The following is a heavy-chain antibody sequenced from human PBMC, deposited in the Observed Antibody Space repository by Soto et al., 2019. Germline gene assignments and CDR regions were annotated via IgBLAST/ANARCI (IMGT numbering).Heavy chain of an antibody. CDR1: SGSVSNYY. CDR2: IYTGGST. CDR3: ARASVGPPGGGSWTMPFDS. J-gene: IGHJ4*02. D-gene: IGHD2-15*01. Sequence: TLSLTCKVSSGSVSNYYWSWIRQPAGKGLEWIGRIYTGGSTNYNPSLKSRVTMSVDTSKNQFSLRLTSVTAADTAVYYCARASVGPPGGGSWTMPFDSWGRGTLVT. V-gene: IGHV4-4*07.